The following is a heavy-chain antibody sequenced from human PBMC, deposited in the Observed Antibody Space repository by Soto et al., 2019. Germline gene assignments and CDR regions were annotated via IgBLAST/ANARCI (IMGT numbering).Heavy chain of an antibody. J-gene: IGHJ2*01. CDR3: ARAPQTPRYCSGGSCYSYWYFDL. V-gene: IGHV1-69*06. Sequence: SVKVSCKASGGTFMGYAISWVRQAPGQGLEWMGGIIPIFGTANYAQKFQGRVTITADKSTSTAYMELSSLRSEDTAVYYCARAPQTPRYCSGGSCYSYWYFDLWGRGTLVTVSS. CDR1: GGTFMGYA. CDR2: IIPIFGTA. D-gene: IGHD2-15*01.